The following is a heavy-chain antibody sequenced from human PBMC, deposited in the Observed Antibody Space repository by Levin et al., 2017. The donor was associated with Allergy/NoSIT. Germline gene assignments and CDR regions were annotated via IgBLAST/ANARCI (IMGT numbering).Heavy chain of an antibody. CDR1: GYSFATYW. Sequence: GGSLRLSCKGSGYSFATYWIGWVRQMPGKGLEWMGIIYPGDSDIRYSPSFQGQVTISADKSISTAYLQWNSLQASDTAMYYCARRSGSYGSYVEFWGQGTLVTVSS. D-gene: IGHD5-18*01. J-gene: IGHJ4*02. CDR2: IYPGDSDI. V-gene: IGHV5-51*01. CDR3: ARRSGSYGSYVEF.